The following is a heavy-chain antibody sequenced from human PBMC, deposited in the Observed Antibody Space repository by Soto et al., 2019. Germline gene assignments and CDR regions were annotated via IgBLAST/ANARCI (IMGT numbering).Heavy chain of an antibody. Sequence: QVQLQESGPGLLKPSGTLSLTCTVSGDSMSISNWWNWVRQSPGKGLEWIGEAHHSGRTNYNPSLKSRVTISVDRSQNHVSLQLTSVTAADTAVYYCARSEATALDFWGQGTLVTVSS. V-gene: IGHV4-4*02. CDR2: AHHSGRT. J-gene: IGHJ4*02. CDR1: GDSMSISNW. CDR3: ARSEATALDF.